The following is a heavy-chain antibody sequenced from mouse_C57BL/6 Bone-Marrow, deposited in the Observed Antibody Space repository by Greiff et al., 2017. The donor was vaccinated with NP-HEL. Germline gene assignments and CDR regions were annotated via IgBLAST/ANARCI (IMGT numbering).Heavy chain of an antibody. CDR3: ARLCYAMDY. Sequence: EVKLVESGGGLVKPGGSLKLSCAASGFTFSSYAMSWVRQTPEKRLEWVATISDGGSYTYYPDNVKGRFTISRDNAKNNLYLQMSHLESEDTAMYYCARLCYAMDYWGQGTSVTVSS. CDR2: ISDGGSYT. J-gene: IGHJ4*01. CDR1: GFTFSSYA. V-gene: IGHV5-4*03.